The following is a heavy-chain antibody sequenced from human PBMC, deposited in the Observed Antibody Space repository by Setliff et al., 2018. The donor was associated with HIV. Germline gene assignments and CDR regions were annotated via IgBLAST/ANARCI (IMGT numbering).Heavy chain of an antibody. CDR3: TRDFMTGSAY. CDR1: GGSISVHY. Sequence: SETLSLTCTVSGGSISVHYWSWLRQPPGKGLEWIGHIYTSGSTNYNPSLKSRVTISVDTSKNQFSLQVNSLRTDDTAVYYCTRDFMTGSAYWGQGTLVTVSS. J-gene: IGHJ4*02. CDR2: IYTSGST. V-gene: IGHV4-4*08. D-gene: IGHD3-9*01.